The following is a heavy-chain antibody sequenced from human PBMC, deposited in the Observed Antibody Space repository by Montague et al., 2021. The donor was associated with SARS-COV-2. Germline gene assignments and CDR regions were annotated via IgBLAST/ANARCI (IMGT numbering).Heavy chain of an antibody. CDR2: IYYTVNT. CDR3: ARQTTLLRGRAPPGV. D-gene: IGHD3-10*01. Sequence: SETLSLTCTVSGGSLSSVDYYWGWIRQPPGKGLEWIGSIYYTVNTYYNPSLKSRVTISVDASKNQFSLTLSSVSAADTAVYYCARQTTLLRGRAPPGVWGQGTTVTVSS. V-gene: IGHV4-39*01. CDR1: GGSLSSVDYY. J-gene: IGHJ6*02.